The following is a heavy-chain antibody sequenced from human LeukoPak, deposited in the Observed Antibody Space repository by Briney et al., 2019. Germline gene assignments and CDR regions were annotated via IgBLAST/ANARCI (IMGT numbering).Heavy chain of an antibody. D-gene: IGHD6-13*01. Sequence: GGSLRLSCAASGFTVSSNYMSWVRQAPGKGLEWVSVIYSGGSTYYADSVKGRFTISRDNSKNTLYLQMNSLRAEDTAVYYCARAEGYSSSWYGTGHYYFDYWGQGTLVTVSS. CDR3: ARAEGYSSSWYGTGHYYFDY. CDR2: IYSGGST. V-gene: IGHV3-53*01. J-gene: IGHJ4*02. CDR1: GFTVSSNY.